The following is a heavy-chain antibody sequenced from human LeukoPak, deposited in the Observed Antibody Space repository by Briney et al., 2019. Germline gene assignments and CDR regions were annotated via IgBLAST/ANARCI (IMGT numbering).Heavy chain of an antibody. Sequence: GGSLRLSCAASGFTFSSYAMSWVRQAPGKGLEWVSAISGSGDSTYYADSVKGRFTISRDNSKNTLYLQMISLRAEDTAVYYCARGHSSSPNWFDPWGQGTLVTVSS. D-gene: IGHD6-13*01. CDR1: GFTFSSYA. CDR2: ISGSGDST. V-gene: IGHV3-23*01. CDR3: ARGHSSSPNWFDP. J-gene: IGHJ5*02.